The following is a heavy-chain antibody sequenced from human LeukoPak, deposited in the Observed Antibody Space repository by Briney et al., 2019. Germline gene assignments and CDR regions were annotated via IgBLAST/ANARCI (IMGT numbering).Heavy chain of an antibody. J-gene: IGHJ5*02. CDR1: GYTFTSYA. CDR2: INAGNGNT. CDR3: ARDPVPLYYDILTGYYKERNWFDP. D-gene: IGHD3-9*01. Sequence: ASVKVSCKASGYTFTSYAMHWVRQAPGQRLEWMGWINAGNGNTKYSQKFQGRVTITRDTSASTAYMELSSLRSEDTAVYYCARDPVPLYYDILTGYYKERNWFDPWGQGTLVTVSS. V-gene: IGHV1-3*01.